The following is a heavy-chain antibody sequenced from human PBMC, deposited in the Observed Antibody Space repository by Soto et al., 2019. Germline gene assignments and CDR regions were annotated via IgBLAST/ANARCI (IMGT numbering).Heavy chain of an antibody. J-gene: IGHJ4*02. CDR2: TSSSGSFM. Sequence: VSLRLSCAGSGFSLSSDSMGWVRQAPGKGLEWVASTSSSGSFMNYADSVKGRFTISRDNAKNSLYLQMSGLKDEDTAVYYCARDPPTGTTLDWADSWGQGTLVTVS. CDR1: GFSLSSDS. V-gene: IGHV3-21*01. CDR3: ARDPPTGTTLDWADS. D-gene: IGHD1-7*01.